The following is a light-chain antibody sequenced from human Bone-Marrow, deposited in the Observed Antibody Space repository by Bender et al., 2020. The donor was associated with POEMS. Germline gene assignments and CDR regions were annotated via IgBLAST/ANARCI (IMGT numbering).Light chain of an antibody. J-gene: IGLJ2*01. CDR2: QDT. CDR1: DLGDKY. V-gene: IGLV3-1*01. CDR3: QAWDTYSVI. Sequence: SYEVTQPPSVSVSPGQTVSITCSGDDLGDKYVAWYQQKPGQSPVLVIYQDTKRPSGIPERFSGSNSGNTATLTISGTQAMDEADYYCQAWDTYSVIFGGGTKLTV.